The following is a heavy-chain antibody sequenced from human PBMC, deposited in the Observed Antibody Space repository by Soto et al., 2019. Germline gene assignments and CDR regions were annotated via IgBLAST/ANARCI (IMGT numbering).Heavy chain of an antibody. CDR3: ARTPRYSSGWYLNDAFDI. CDR1: GGSFSGYY. D-gene: IGHD6-19*01. Sequence: LEILSLTCAVYGGSFSGYYWSWIRQPPGKGLEWIGEINHSGSTNYNPSLKSRVTISVDTSKNQFSLKLSSVTAADTAVYYCARTPRYSSGWYLNDAFDIWGQGTMVTVSS. CDR2: INHSGST. J-gene: IGHJ3*02. V-gene: IGHV4-34*01.